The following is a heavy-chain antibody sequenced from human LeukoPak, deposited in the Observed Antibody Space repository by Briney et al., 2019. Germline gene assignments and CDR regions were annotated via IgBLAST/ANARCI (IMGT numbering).Heavy chain of an antibody. Sequence: GGSLRLSCVVSGFTFRSSGMHWVRQVPGKGLEWVALIRHDGSNKDYRDSVKGRFIISRDNAKNTLYLQLNKLTDEDTGEYYCAKDRAGINLVRGVITGVMDVWGQGTTVTVSS. D-gene: IGHD3-10*01. CDR2: IRHDGSNK. V-gene: IGHV3-30*02. CDR3: AKDRAGINLVRGVITGVMDV. CDR1: GFTFRSSG. J-gene: IGHJ6*02.